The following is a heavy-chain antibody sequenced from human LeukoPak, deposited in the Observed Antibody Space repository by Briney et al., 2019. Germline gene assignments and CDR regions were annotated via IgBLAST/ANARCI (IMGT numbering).Heavy chain of an antibody. V-gene: IGHV3-53*01. D-gene: IGHD6-19*01. CDR1: GFTVSSNY. Sequence: GGSLRLSCAASGFTVSSNYMSWVRQAPGKGLEWVSVIYSGGSTYYADSVKGRFTISRDNSKNTLYLQMNSLRAEDTAVYYCARVYSPAGFDYWGQGTLVTVSS. J-gene: IGHJ4*02. CDR3: ARVYSPAGFDY. CDR2: IYSGGST.